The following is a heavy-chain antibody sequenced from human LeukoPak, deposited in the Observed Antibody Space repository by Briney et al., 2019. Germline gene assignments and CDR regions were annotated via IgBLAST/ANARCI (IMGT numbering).Heavy chain of an antibody. J-gene: IGHJ1*01. Sequence: GGSLRLSCAASGFTFSGSAMHSVRQASGKGLEWVGRIRSKANSYATAYAASVKGRFTISRDDSKNTAYLQMHSLKTEDTAVYYCTRSRYFDWLHEYFQHWGQGTLVTVSS. CDR2: IRSKANSYAT. V-gene: IGHV3-73*01. CDR1: GFTFSGSA. CDR3: TRSRYFDWLHEYFQH. D-gene: IGHD3-9*01.